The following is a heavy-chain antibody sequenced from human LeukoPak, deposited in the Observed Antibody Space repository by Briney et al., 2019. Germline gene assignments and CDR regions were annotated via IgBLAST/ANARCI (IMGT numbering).Heavy chain of an antibody. CDR1: GGSISSSSYY. V-gene: IGHV4-39*07. Sequence: ASETLSLTCTVSGGSISSSSYYWGWIRQPPGKGLEWIGSIYYSGSTYYNPSLKSRVTISVDTSKNQFSLKLSSVTAADTAVYYCARASAYGDYRFLDYWGQGTLVTVSS. CDR3: ARASAYGDYRFLDY. D-gene: IGHD4-17*01. J-gene: IGHJ4*02. CDR2: IYYSGST.